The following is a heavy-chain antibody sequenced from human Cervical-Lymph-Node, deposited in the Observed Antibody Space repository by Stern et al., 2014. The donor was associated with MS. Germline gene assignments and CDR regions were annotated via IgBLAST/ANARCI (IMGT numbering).Heavy chain of an antibody. D-gene: IGHD6-13*01. CDR2: SYQGTPDT. Sequence: EVQLVQSGAVVRKPGDSLRISCTGSGYGFSDYWIGWVRQMPGKGLEWIGVSYQGTPDTTFSPSFKGQVPSTADKSVATASLQWSSLKASDTAIYFCARQIEGIPGLWGQGTLVTVSS. CDR3: ARQIEGIPGL. V-gene: IGHV5-51*01. CDR1: GYGFSDYW. J-gene: IGHJ4*02.